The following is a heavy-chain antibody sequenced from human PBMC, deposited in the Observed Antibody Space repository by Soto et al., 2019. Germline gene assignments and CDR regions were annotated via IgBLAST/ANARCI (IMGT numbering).Heavy chain of an antibody. CDR3: ARVLAIMFGGVIVPPNY. Sequence: QVQLVQSGAEVKKPGASVKVSCKASGYTFTSYDINWVRRATGQGLEWMGWMNPNSGNTGYAQKFQGRVTMTRNTSISTAYMELSSLRSEDTAVYYCARVLAIMFGGVIVPPNYWGQGTLVTVSS. CDR1: GYTFTSYD. J-gene: IGHJ4*02. CDR2: MNPNSGNT. V-gene: IGHV1-8*01. D-gene: IGHD3-16*02.